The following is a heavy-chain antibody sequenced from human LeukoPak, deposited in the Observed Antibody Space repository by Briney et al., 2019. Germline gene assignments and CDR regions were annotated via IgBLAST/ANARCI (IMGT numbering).Heavy chain of an antibody. CDR2: ISSSSSYI. Sequence: GGSLRLSCAASGFTFSSYSMNWVRQAPGKGLEWVSSISSSSSYIYYADSVKGRFTISRDNAKNSLHLQMNSLRAEDTAVYYCARDSGSSWSAYDAFDIWGQGTMVTVSS. V-gene: IGHV3-21*01. CDR3: ARDSGSSWSAYDAFDI. J-gene: IGHJ3*02. D-gene: IGHD6-13*01. CDR1: GFTFSSYS.